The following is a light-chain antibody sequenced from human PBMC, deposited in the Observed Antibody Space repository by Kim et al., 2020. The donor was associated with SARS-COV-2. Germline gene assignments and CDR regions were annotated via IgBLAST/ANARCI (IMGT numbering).Light chain of an antibody. V-gene: IGLV2-14*04. J-gene: IGLJ3*02. CDR1: SSDIAAYNY. Sequence: GQSITSSCTGTSSDIAAYNYVSWFQQHPGKAPKLMISDVSQRPSGVSNRFSGSKSGNTASLTISGLQAEDEADYYCTSYTSRSTWVFGGGTQLTVL. CDR2: DVS. CDR3: TSYTSRSTWV.